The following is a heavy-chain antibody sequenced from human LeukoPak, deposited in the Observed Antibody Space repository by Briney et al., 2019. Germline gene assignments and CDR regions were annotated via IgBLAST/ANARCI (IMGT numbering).Heavy chain of an antibody. D-gene: IGHD3-3*01. CDR2: INHSGST. J-gene: IGHJ6*03. CDR3: AREAAWDDFSHMDV. V-gene: IGHV4-34*01. CDR1: GGSFSGYY. Sequence: SETLSLTCAVYGGSFSGYYWSWIRQPPGKGLEWIGEINHSGSTNYNPSLKSRVTISVDTSKNQFSLKLSSVTAADTAVYYCAREAAWDDFSHMDVWGKGTTVTVSS.